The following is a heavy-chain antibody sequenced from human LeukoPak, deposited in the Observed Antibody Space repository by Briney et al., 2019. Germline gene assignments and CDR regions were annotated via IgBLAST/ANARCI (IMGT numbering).Heavy chain of an antibody. V-gene: IGHV4-34*01. CDR1: GGSFSGYY. Sequence: TSETLSLTCAVYGGSFSGYYWSWIRQPPGKGLEWIGEINHSGSTNYNPSLKSRVTISLDTSKNQFSLKLSSVTAADTAVYYCAKFGGMCDSMVVAATRRLDYWGQGTLVTVSS. D-gene: IGHD2-15*01. CDR2: INHSGST. J-gene: IGHJ4*02. CDR3: AKFGGMCDSMVVAATRRLDY.